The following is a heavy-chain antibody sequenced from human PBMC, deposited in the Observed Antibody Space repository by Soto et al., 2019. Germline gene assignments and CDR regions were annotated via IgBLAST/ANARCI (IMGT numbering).Heavy chain of an antibody. D-gene: IGHD6-13*01. CDR3: ARAERGIAAAGPPHLFGVDV. Sequence: QVQLQESGPGLVKPSETLSLTGTVSGGSVSSGSYYWSWIRQPPGKGLEWIGYIYYSGSTNYNPSLKSRVTISVDTSKNQFSLKLSSMTAADTAVYYCARAERGIAAAGPPHLFGVDVWGPGTTVTVSS. CDR1: GGSVSSGSYY. CDR2: IYYSGST. V-gene: IGHV4-61*01. J-gene: IGHJ6*02.